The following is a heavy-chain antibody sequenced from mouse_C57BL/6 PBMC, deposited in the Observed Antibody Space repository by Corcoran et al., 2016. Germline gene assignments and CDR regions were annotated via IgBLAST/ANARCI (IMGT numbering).Heavy chain of an antibody. CDR2: ISYDGSN. V-gene: IGHV3-6*01. D-gene: IGHD3-2*02. CDR1: GYSITSGYY. CDR3: ARGAAQGDY. Sequence: DVQLQESGPGLVKPSQSLSLTCSVTGYSITSGYYWNWIRQFPGNKLEWMGYISYDGSNNYNPSLKNRISITRDTSKNQFFLKLNSVTTEDTATYYCARGAAQGDYWGQGTTLTDSS. J-gene: IGHJ2*01.